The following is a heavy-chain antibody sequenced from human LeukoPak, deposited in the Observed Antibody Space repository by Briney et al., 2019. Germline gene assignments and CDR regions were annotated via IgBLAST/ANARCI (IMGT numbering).Heavy chain of an antibody. CDR2: INHSGST. Sequence: SGPALVKPTQTLTLTCTFSGFSLSTSGMCVSWIRQPPGKGLEWIGEINHSGSTNYNPSLKSRVTISVDTSKNQFSLKLSSVTAADTAVYYCARGLSSSHMIVVVGLDYWGQGTLVTVSS. J-gene: IGHJ4*02. CDR3: ARGLSSSHMIVVVGLDY. V-gene: IGHV4-39*07. D-gene: IGHD3-22*01. CDR1: GFSLSTSGM.